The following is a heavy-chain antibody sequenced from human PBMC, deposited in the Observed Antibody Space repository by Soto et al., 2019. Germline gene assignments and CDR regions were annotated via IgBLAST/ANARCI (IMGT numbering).Heavy chain of an antibody. CDR1: GGSISSGGYY. CDR3: ARVCGVDCHNGMEV. J-gene: IGHJ6*02. CDR2: IYYSGST. Sequence: QVQLQESGPGLVKPSQTLSLTCTVSGGSISSGGYYWSWIRQHPGKGLEWIGYIYYSGSTYYNPSLKSRVTISVDTSKNQFSLKLSSVTAADTAGYYCARVCGVDCHNGMEVWGQRTTVTISS. D-gene: IGHD2-21*02. V-gene: IGHV4-31*03.